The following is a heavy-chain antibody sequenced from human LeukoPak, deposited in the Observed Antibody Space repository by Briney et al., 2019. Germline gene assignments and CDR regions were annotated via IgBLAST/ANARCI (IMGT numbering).Heavy chain of an antibody. D-gene: IGHD6-19*01. J-gene: IGHJ4*02. CDR1: GFTFSSYA. CDR2: ISYDGSNK. CDR3: ARDLLEYPGIAVAGSIGLDY. V-gene: IGHV3-30-3*01. Sequence: GGSLRLSCAASGFTFSSYAMHWVRQAPGKGLEWVAVISYDGSNKYYADSVKGRFTISRDNSKNTLYLQMNSLRAEDTVVYYCARDLLEYPGIAVAGSIGLDYWGQGTLVTVSS.